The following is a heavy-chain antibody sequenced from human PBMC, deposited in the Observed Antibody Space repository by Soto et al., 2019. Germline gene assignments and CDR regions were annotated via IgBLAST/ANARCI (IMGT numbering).Heavy chain of an antibody. CDR1: GFTFSSYA. V-gene: IGHV3-23*01. Sequence: GGSLRLSCAASGFTFSSYAMSWVRQAPGKGLEWVSGISGSGGSTDYADSVKGRFTISRDNSKNTLYLQMNSLRADDTAVYYCAKPRIVGATSDFDYWGQGTLVTVSS. CDR2: ISGSGGST. J-gene: IGHJ4*02. D-gene: IGHD1-26*01. CDR3: AKPRIVGATSDFDY.